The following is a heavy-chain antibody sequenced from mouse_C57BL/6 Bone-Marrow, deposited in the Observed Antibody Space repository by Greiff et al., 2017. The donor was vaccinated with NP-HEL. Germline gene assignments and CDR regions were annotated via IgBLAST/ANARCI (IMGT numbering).Heavy chain of an antibody. J-gene: IGHJ1*03. D-gene: IGHD1-1*01. Sequence: EVKLMESGPELVKPGASVKISCKASGYSFTGYYMNWVKQSPEKSLEWIGEINPSTGGTTYNQKFKAKATLTVDKSSSTAYMQLKSLTSEDSAVYYCARKGLRWGYFDVWGTGTTVTVSS. CDR1: GYSFTGYY. CDR2: INPSTGGT. V-gene: IGHV1-42*01. CDR3: ARKGLRWGYFDV.